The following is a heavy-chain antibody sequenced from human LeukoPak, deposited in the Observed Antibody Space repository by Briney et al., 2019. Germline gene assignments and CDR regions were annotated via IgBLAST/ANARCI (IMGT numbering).Heavy chain of an antibody. CDR1: GYTFTGYY. J-gene: IGHJ6*03. D-gene: IGHD4-11*01. V-gene: IGHV1-2*02. CDR3: ARAVVYSNYYYYMDV. CDR2: INPNSGGT. Sequence: ASVKVSCKASGYTFTGYYMHWVRQAPGQGLEWMSWINPNSGGTNYAQKFQGRVTMTRDTSISTAYMELSRLRSDDTAVYYCARAVVYSNYYYYMDVWGKGTTVTVSS.